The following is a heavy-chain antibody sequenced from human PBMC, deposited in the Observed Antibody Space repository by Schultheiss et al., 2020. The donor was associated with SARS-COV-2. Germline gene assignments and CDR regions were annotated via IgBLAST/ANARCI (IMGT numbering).Heavy chain of an antibody. J-gene: IGHJ4*02. V-gene: IGHV4-59*12. CDR1: GGSISYYY. CDR3: ARADDSSRYSYYFDY. Sequence: SETLSLTCSVSGGSISYYYWTWIRQPPGKGLEWIGYINYIGSTNYNPSLKSRVTLSVDTSRNQFSLKLSSVTAADTAVYYCARADDSSRYSYYFDYWGQGTLVTVSS. D-gene: IGHD3-22*01. CDR2: INYIGST.